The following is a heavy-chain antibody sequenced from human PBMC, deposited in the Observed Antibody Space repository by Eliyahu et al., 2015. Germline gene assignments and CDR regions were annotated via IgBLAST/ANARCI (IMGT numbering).Heavy chain of an antibody. CDR2: ISYEGSGT. V-gene: IGHV3-30*18. D-gene: IGHD6-13*01. CDR1: GFRFSXFG. Sequence: QVQLVESGGGVVQPGRSLRLXCXASGFRFSXFGMPWVRQAPGKGLEWVAVISYEGSGTNYGDSVKGRFTISRDNSKNMVYLQMDSLRREDTAVYYCVKDRRIAAAGKAYYGLDVWGQGTTVTVSS. CDR3: VKDRRIAAAGKAYYGLDV. J-gene: IGHJ6*02.